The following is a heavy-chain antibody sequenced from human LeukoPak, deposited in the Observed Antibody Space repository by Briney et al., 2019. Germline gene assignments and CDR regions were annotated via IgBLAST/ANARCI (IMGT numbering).Heavy chain of an antibody. CDR1: GGSVSSGGNY. CDR2: IYYSGST. D-gene: IGHD3-10*01. J-gene: IGHJ5*02. V-gene: IGHV4-31*03. Sequence: SETLSLTCTVSGGSVSSGGNYWSWIRQHPGKGLEWIGYIYYSGSTYYNPSLESRVYISVDTSKNQFSLRLSSVTVADTAVYYCARYASGSYLGNWFDPWGQGTLVTVSS. CDR3: ARYASGSYLGNWFDP.